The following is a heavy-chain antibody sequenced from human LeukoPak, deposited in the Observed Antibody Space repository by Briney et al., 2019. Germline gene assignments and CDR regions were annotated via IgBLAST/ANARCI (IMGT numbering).Heavy chain of an antibody. D-gene: IGHD4-23*01. J-gene: IGHJ4*02. CDR3: ARGDGGNFYGGDY. Sequence: GGPLRLPCAAPDLIFHRYFMTWVPQSPGKALVWLSLIMSSSSHIYYADSVGGRFTISRDNAKNSLYLQTNSLRAEDTAVYYCARGDGGNFYGGDYWGEGALVTGSS. CDR2: IMSSSSHI. V-gene: IGHV3-21*01. CDR1: DLIFHRYF.